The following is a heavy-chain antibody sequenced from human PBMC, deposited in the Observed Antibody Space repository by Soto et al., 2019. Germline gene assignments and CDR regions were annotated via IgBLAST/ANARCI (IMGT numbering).Heavy chain of an antibody. D-gene: IGHD6-19*01. CDR1: GFTFSSYW. CDR3: ARDWLGVAVADKFDY. J-gene: IGHJ4*02. V-gene: IGHV3-7*05. CDR2: IKQDGSEK. Sequence: GGSLRLSCAASGFTFSSYWMSWVRQAPGKGLEWVANIKQDGSEKYYVDSVKGRFTISRDNAKNSLYLQMNSLRAEDTAVYYCARDWLGVAVADKFDYWGQGTLVTVSS.